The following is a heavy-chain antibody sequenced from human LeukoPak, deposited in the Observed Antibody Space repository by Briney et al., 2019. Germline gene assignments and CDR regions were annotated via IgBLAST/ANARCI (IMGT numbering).Heavy chain of an antibody. V-gene: IGHV1-3*01. D-gene: IGHD2-15*01. CDR1: GYTFINYA. CDR3: ARERWHCRVNCYSVYYYALDV. Sequence: GASVKVSCKGSGYTFINYAVHWVRQAPGQRLEWLGWINPGYGDTKYSQNFQGRVTVTSDTSAATAYVELNSLTSEDTAVYYCARERWHCRVNCYSVYYYALDVWGQGTTVTVSS. J-gene: IGHJ6*02. CDR2: INPGYGDT.